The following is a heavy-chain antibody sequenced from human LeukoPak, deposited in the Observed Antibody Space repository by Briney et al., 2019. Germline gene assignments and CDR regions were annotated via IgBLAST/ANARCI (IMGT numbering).Heavy chain of an antibody. V-gene: IGHV3-30*03. CDR3: ARDNVSDFDY. CDR1: GFTFSSCG. D-gene: IGHD2-8*01. Sequence: GGSLRLSCAASGFTFSSCGMHWVRQAPGKGLEWVAVISYDGSNKYYADSVKGRFTISRDNSKNTLYLQMNSLRAEDTAVYYCARDNVSDFDYWGQGTLVTVSS. J-gene: IGHJ4*02. CDR2: ISYDGSNK.